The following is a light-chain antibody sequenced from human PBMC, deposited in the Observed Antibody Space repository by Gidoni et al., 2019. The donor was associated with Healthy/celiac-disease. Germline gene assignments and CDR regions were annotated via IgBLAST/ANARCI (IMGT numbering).Light chain of an antibody. Sequence: IQMTQSPPSLSAAVGDRVTIPFRASPSISSYSNWYQQKPGKAPKLLLDAATSLQIGVTSRCSGCGSGTYFTITISGLQAYEFATYYFQRSYSTRFTFGGGTKVEIK. V-gene: IGKV1-39*01. CDR2: AAT. J-gene: IGKJ4*01. CDR1: PSISSY. CDR3: QRSYSTRFT.